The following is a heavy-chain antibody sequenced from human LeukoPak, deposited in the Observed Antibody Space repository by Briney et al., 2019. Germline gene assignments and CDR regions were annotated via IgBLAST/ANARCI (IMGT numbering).Heavy chain of an antibody. D-gene: IGHD3-3*01. CDR3: ARQGELRFLEWLYPNYRDHNWLDP. V-gene: IGHV4-59*08. Sequence: PSETLSLTCAVYGGSFSGYYWSWIRQPPGRGLEWIGYIYYSGSTNYNPSLKSRVTISVDTSKSQFSLKLSSVTAADTAVYYCARQGELRFLEWLYPNYRDHNWLDPWGQGTLVTVSS. CDR2: IYYSGST. J-gene: IGHJ5*02. CDR1: GGSFSGYY.